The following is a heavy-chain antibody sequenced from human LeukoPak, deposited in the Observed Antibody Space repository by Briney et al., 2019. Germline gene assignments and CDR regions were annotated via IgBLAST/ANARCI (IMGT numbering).Heavy chain of an antibody. CDR2: ISAYNGDT. V-gene: IGHV1-18*01. J-gene: IGHJ3*02. D-gene: IGHD6-13*01. CDR3: AREEGAPIAAANI. CDR1: GYTFTSYG. Sequence: ASVKVSCKASGYTFTSYGISWVRQAPGQGLEWMGWISAYNGDTNYVQKFQGRVTMTTDTSTSTAYMELKSLRSDDTAAYYCAREEGAPIAAANIWGLGTEVTVSS.